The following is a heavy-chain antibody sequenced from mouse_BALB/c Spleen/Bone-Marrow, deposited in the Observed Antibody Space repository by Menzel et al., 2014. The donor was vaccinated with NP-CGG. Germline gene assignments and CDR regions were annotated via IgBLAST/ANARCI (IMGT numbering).Heavy chain of an antibody. CDR2: LVIAGGRT. J-gene: IGHJ4*01. V-gene: IGHV5-12-2*01. D-gene: IGHD2-1*01. CDR3: ARQGVYYGKTYYAMDY. CDR1: GLTFITIL. Sequence: EVQVVESGGGLFQPEGSLKFSCAPPGLTFITILLSWFPRTPGKSLDWSPSLVIAGGRTYYPDTVKGRFTISRDNAKNTLYLQMISLKSEDTAMYYCARQGVYYGKTYYAMDYWGQGTSVTVSS.